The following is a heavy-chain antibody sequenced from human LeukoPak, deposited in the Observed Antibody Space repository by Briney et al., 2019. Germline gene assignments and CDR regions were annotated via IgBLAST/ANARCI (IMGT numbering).Heavy chain of an antibody. V-gene: IGHV4-4*02. CDR3: ARVSNYYDSSGYYYAFDI. Sequence: PSGTLSLTCAVSGGSITSSKWWTWVRQPPGKGLEWIGESYHSGSTNYNPSLKSRVTISVDTSKNQFSLKLSSVTAADTAVYYCARVSNYYDSSGYYYAFDIWGQGTMVTVSS. CDR2: SYHSGST. CDR1: GGSITSSKW. D-gene: IGHD3-22*01. J-gene: IGHJ3*02.